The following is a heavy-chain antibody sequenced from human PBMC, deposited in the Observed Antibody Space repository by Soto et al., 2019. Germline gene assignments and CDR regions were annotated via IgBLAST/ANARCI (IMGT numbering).Heavy chain of an antibody. D-gene: IGHD6-19*01. CDR3: AKVRSSGWYVMRYFDY. CDR1: GFTFSSYA. V-gene: IGHV3-23*01. J-gene: IGHJ4*02. Sequence: GGSLRLSCAASGFTFSSYAMSWVRQAPGKGLEWVSAISGSGGSTYYADSVKGRFTISRDNSKNTLYLQMNSLRAEDTAVYYCAKVRSSGWYVMRYFDYWGQGTLVTVS. CDR2: ISGSGGST.